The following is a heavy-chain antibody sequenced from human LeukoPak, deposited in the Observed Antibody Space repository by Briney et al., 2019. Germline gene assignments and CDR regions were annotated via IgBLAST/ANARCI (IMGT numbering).Heavy chain of an antibody. D-gene: IGHD2-2*01. CDR1: GGSFSGYY. CDR3: ARGHQLLAFDP. J-gene: IGHJ5*02. CDR2: INHSGST. V-gene: IGHV4-34*01. Sequence: SETLSLTCAVYGGSFSGYYWSWIRQPPGKGLEWIGEINHSGSTNYNPSLKSRVTISVDTSKNQFSLKLSSATAADTAVYYCARGHQLLAFDPWGQGTLVTVSS.